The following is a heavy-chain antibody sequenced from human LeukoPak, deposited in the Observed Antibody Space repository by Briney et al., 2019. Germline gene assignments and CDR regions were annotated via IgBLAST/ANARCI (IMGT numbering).Heavy chain of an antibody. CDR1: GGSISSGGYY. D-gene: IGHD2-21*01. CDR2: IYYSGST. J-gene: IGHJ5*02. V-gene: IGHV4-61*08. CDR3: ARGGEGPNWFDP. Sequence: SQTLSLTCTVSGGSISSGGYYWSWIRQPPGKGLEWIGYIYYSGSTNYNPSLKSRVTISVDTSKNQFSLKLSSVTAADTAVYYCARGGEGPNWFDPWGQGTLVTVSS.